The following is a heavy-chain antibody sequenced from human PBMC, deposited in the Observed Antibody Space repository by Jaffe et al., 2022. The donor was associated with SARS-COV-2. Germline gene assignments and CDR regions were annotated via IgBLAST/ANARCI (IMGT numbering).Heavy chain of an antibody. CDR2: ISYDGSNK. V-gene: IGHV3-30*03. CDR1: GFTFSSYG. J-gene: IGHJ4*02. CDR3: ATQRDVDTAMVI. Sequence: QVQLVESGGGVVQPGRSLRLSCAASGFTFSSYGMHWVRQAPGKGLEWVAVISYDGSNKYYADSVKGRFTISRDNSKNTLYLQMNSLRAEDTAVYYCATQRDVDTAMVIWGQGTLVTVSS. D-gene: IGHD5-18*01.